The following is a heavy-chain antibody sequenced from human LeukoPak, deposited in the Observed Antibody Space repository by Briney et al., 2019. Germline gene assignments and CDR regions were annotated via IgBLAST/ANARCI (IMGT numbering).Heavy chain of an antibody. Sequence: SGPTLVNPTQTLTLTCTFSGFSLSTSGMRVSWIRQPPGKALEWLACIDGDDNKLYSASQKTRLTISKDTSENQVVLTMTNMDPVDTATYFCVRSGYSSPFDYWGQGTLVTVSS. J-gene: IGHJ4*02. CDR3: VRSGYSSPFDY. V-gene: IGHV2-70*04. CDR1: GFSLSTSGMR. D-gene: IGHD6-13*01. CDR2: IDGDDNK.